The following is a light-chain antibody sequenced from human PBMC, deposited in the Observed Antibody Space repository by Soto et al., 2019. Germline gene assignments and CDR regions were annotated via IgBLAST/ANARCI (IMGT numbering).Light chain of an antibody. Sequence: EIVLTQSPGTLSLSPGERANLSCRASQSVSSSYLAWYQQKPGQAPRLLIYGASSRATGIPDRFSGSGSGTEFTLTISRLEPEDFAVYYCQQYSSYPLTFGGGTKVDIK. V-gene: IGKV3-20*01. J-gene: IGKJ4*01. CDR1: QSVSSSY. CDR3: QQYSSYPLT. CDR2: GAS.